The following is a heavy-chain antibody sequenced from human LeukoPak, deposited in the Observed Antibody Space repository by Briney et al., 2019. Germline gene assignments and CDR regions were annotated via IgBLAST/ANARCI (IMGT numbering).Heavy chain of an antibody. CDR2: MNSDDSTT. CDR3: ARDLSSKYPYYYGMDV. D-gene: IGHD4-11*01. J-gene: IGHJ6*02. CDR1: GFTFSSFW. Sequence: GGSLRLSCAASGFTFSSFWMHWVRQAPGKGPVWVSCMNSDDSTTTYADSVRGRFTISRDNAKNTLYLQMHSLRVEDTAVYYCARDLSSKYPYYYGMDVWGQGTTVTVSS. V-gene: IGHV3-74*01.